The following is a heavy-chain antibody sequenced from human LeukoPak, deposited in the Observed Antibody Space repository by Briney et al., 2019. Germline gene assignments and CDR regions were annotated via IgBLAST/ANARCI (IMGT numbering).Heavy chain of an antibody. CDR2: INPNSGGT. J-gene: IGHJ1*01. CDR1: GYTFTGYY. D-gene: IGHD3-16*01. V-gene: IGHV1-2*02. CDR3: ARHTDDLGYFQH. Sequence: ASVKVSCKASGYTFTGYYMHWVRQAPGQGLEWMGWINPNSGGTNYAQKFQGRVTMTRGTSISTAYMELSRLRSDDTAAYYCARHTDDLGYFQHWGQGTLVTVSS.